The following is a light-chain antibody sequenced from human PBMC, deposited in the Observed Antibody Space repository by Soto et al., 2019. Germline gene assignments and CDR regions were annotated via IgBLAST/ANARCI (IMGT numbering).Light chain of an antibody. V-gene: IGLV2-8*01. Sequence: QSALTQPPSASXXPGQSVTISCTGTSSDVGGYDYVSWYQQHPGKAPKAMIYEVSKRPSGVPDRFSGSKSGNTASLTVSGLQAEDEADYYCSSYGGRNNLLFGGGTKLTVL. CDR1: SSDVGGYDY. J-gene: IGLJ2*01. CDR3: SSYGGRNNLL. CDR2: EVS.